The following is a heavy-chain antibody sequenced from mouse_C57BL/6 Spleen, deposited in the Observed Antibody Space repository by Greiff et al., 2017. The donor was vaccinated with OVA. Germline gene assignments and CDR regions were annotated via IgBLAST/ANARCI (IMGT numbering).Heavy chain of an antibody. D-gene: IGHD1-1*02. CDR3: ARERWALYAMDY. CDR2: INPNNGGT. CDR1: GYTFTDYN. V-gene: IGHV1-22*01. J-gene: IGHJ4*01. Sequence: VQLQQSGPELVKPGASVKMSCKASGYTFTDYNMHWVKQSHGKSLEWIGYINPNNGGTSYNQKFKGKATLTVNKSSSTADMELRSLTSEDSAVYYCARERWALYAMDYWGQGTSVTVSS.